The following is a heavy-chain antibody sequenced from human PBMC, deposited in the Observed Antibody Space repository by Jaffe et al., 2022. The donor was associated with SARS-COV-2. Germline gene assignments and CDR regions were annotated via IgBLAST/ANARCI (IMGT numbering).Heavy chain of an antibody. V-gene: IGHV1-46*04. CDR1: GYTFTTYY. Sequence: QVHLVQSGAEVKKPGASVKISCKPSGYTFTTYYIHWVRQAPGQGLEWMGIINPSGFSPTYAQKLEGRITMTSDTSTSTVYLELSSLRSEDTAMYYCARERGEYIGGFQGDDYESAFDFWGQGTMVTVSS. D-gene: IGHD4-17*01. J-gene: IGHJ3*01. CDR2: INPSGFSP. CDR3: ARERGEYIGGFQGDDYESAFDF.